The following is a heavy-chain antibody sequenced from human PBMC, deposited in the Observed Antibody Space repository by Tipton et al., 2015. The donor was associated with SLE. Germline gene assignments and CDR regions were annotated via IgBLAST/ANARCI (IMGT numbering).Heavy chain of an antibody. J-gene: IGHJ4*02. Sequence: LTCTVSGGSISSSSYYWGWIRQPPGKGLEWIGSIYYSGSTYYNPSLKSRVTISVDTSKNQFSLKLSSVTAADTAVYYCARDRDYDSSGYSYRGQGTLVTVSS. CDR1: GGSISSSSYY. CDR3: ARDRDYDSSGYSY. CDR2: IYYSGST. V-gene: IGHV4-39*07. D-gene: IGHD3-22*01.